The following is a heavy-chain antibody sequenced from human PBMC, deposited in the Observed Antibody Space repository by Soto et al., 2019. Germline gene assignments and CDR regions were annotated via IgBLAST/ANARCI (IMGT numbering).Heavy chain of an antibody. CDR2: VSHDGRNT. Sequence: GGSLRLSCAASGFTFSDYAMHWVRQAPGKGLEWVAVVSHDGRNTHYADSVKGRFTISRDTSTSTVYMELSSLRSEDTAVYYCARVYCSGGSCYSIDYWGQGTLVTVSS. D-gene: IGHD2-15*01. J-gene: IGHJ4*02. V-gene: IGHV3-30*03. CDR1: GFTFSDYA. CDR3: ARVYCSGGSCYSIDY.